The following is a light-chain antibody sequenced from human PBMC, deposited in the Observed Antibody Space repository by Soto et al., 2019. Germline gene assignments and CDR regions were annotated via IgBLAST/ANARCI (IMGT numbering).Light chain of an antibody. CDR1: QSVSNK. CDR2: GAS. CDR3: QQYSNWPPLT. J-gene: IGKJ4*01. Sequence: EIVMTQSPATLSVSPGERATLSCRASQSVSNKLAWYQQKPGQAPRLLIYGASTRATGIPTRFSGSGSGTESTLTISSLQSEDFAVYYCQQYSNWPPLTFGGGTQVEIK. V-gene: IGKV3-15*01.